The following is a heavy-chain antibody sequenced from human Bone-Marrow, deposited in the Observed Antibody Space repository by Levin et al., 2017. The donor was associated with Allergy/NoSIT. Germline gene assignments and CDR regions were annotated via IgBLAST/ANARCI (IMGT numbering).Heavy chain of an antibody. CDR1: GFTFTSYW. CDR2: VDSDGSAT. D-gene: IGHD1-1*01. CDR3: ARGGTGCFDL. V-gene: IGHV3-74*01. Sequence: PGGSLRLSCAASGFTFTSYWMHWVRQAPGKGLVWVSRVDSDGSATSYADSVKGRFIISRDNTKNTVHLQMNSLRAEDTAVYYCARGGTGCFDLWGQGTLVTVSS. J-gene: IGHJ5*02.